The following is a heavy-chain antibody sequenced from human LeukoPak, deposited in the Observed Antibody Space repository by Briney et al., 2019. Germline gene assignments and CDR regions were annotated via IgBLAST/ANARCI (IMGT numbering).Heavy chain of an antibody. J-gene: IGHJ4*02. CDR1: GYTFTGYY. CDR2: INPNSGGT. Sequence: ASVKVSCKASGYTFTGYYMHWVRQAPGQGLEWMGWINPNSGGTNYAQKFQGRVTMTRDTSISTAYMELSRLRSDDTAVYYCARGRYYDSSGFDYWGQGTLVTVSS. D-gene: IGHD3-22*01. CDR3: ARGRYYDSSGFDY. V-gene: IGHV1-2*02.